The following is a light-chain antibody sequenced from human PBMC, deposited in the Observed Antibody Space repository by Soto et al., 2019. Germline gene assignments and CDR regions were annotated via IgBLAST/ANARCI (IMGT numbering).Light chain of an antibody. CDR2: NNN. V-gene: IGLV1-44*01. CDR1: SSNIGSTT. Sequence: QSVLTQPPSASGTPGQRVTIACSGSSSNIGSTTVKWYQQLPGTAPKLLIYNNNQRPSGVPDRFSGSKSGTSASLAISGLQSEDEADYYCAAWDDSLNGVVFGGRTKVTVL. J-gene: IGLJ3*02. CDR3: AAWDDSLNGVV.